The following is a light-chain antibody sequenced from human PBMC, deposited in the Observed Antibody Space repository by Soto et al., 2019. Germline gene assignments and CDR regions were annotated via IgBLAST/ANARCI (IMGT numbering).Light chain of an antibody. CDR2: DNY. CDR3: GTWDSSLNGYV. Sequence: QAVVTQQPSVSAAPGQEVTISCSGSRSNIGNNFVSWYQQIPGTAPKLLIYDNYKRTSGITDRISGSKSGTSATLGITGLQAGDAADYYCGTWDSSLNGYVFGPGTKLTVL. V-gene: IGLV1-51*01. CDR1: RSNIGNNF. J-gene: IGLJ1*01.